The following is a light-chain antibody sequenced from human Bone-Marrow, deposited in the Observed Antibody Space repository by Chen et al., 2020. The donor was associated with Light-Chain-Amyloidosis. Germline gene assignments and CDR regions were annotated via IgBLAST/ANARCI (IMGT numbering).Light chain of an antibody. CDR1: SSNIGSNY. CDR2: KSN. CDR3: ATWDNSLSGWV. J-gene: IGLJ3*02. Sequence: QSVLTQPPSASGTPGQRVTISWSGSSSNIGSNYVIWYQQLPGTAPKLLLYKSNERPSGVPERVSGSKSGSSASLAISGLRSEDEADYYCATWDNSLSGWVFGGGTKLTVL. V-gene: IGLV1-47*01.